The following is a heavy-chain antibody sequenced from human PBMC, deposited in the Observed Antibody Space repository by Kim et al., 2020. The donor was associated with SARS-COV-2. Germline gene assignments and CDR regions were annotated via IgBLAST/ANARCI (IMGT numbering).Heavy chain of an antibody. CDR2: IYYSGST. Sequence: SETLSLTCTVSGGSISSSSYYWGWIRQPPGKGLEWIGSIYYSGSTYYNPSLKSRVTISVDTSKNQFSLKLSSVTAADTAVYYCARHGGGNVFGVVIPIDYWGQGTLVTVSS. J-gene: IGHJ4*02. CDR3: ARHGGGNVFGVVIPIDY. D-gene: IGHD3-3*01. CDR1: GGSISSSSYY. V-gene: IGHV4-39*01.